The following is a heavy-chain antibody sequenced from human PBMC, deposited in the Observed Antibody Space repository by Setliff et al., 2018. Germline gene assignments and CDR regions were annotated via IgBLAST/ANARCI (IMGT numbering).Heavy chain of an antibody. V-gene: IGHV2-5*01. CDR3: AHIAGGGNSPRHDY. CDR2: IYWNDVK. CDR1: GFSLSTSGVG. D-gene: IGHD2-21*01. J-gene: IGHJ4*02. Sequence: SGPTLVHPTQTLTLTCTFSGFSLSTSGVGVGWIRQPPGKALEWLALIYWNDVKRYSPSLKSRLTITKDTSKNQVVLTMTNMDPVDTATYYCAHIAGGGNSPRHDYWGQGTLVTVSS.